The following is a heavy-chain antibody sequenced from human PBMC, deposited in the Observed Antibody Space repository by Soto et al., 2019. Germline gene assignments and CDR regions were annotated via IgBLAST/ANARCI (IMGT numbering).Heavy chain of an antibody. J-gene: IGHJ4*02. Sequence: EVQLVESGGGLVQPGGSLRLSCAASGFTFGSYWMHWARQAPGKGLVWVSRISPDGTSTSNADSVKGRFTISRDNTKNTLHLQMDSRRVEDTAVYYCARDGGGLAHWGQGTLVTVSS. CDR3: ARDGGGLAH. CDR2: ISPDGTST. V-gene: IGHV3-74*01. D-gene: IGHD3-16*01. CDR1: GFTFGSYW.